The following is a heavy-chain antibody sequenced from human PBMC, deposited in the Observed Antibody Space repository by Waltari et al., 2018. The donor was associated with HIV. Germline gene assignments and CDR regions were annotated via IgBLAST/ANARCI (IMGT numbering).Heavy chain of an antibody. CDR2: MYSSGST. J-gene: IGHJ4*02. Sequence: QVQLQESGPGLVKASQTLSLTCTVPGGSVSRGTFYWTWIRQPAGKGLEWIGHMYSSGSTKYNPSLKSRVTISGDTSKNQFSLNLSSVSAADTAVYYCASTEEETAMVRFFDYWGRGTLVTVAP. CDR3: ASTEEETAMVRFFDY. D-gene: IGHD5-18*01. V-gene: IGHV4-61*02. CDR1: GGSVSRGTFY.